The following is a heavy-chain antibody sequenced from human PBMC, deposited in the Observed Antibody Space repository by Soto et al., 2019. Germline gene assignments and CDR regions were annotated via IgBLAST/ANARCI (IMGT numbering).Heavy chain of an antibody. V-gene: IGHV1-18*01. D-gene: IGHD6-13*01. CDR3: ARRNIAAAGIATPYYYYGMDV. CDR2: ISAYNGNT. CDR1: GYTFTSYG. J-gene: IGHJ6*02. Sequence: ASVKVSCKASGYTFTSYGISWVRQAPGQGLEWMGWISAYNGNTNYAQKLQGRVTMTTDTSTSTAYMELRSLRSDDTAVYYCARRNIAAAGIATPYYYYGMDVWGQGTTVTVSS.